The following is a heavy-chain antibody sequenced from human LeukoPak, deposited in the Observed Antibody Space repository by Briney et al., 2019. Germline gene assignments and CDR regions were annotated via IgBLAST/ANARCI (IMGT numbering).Heavy chain of an antibody. J-gene: IGHJ6*02. V-gene: IGHV3-7*01. D-gene: IGHD2-15*01. Sequence: PGGSLRLSCAASGFTFSSYWMSWVRQAPGKELEWVANIKQDGSEKYYVDSVKGRFTISRDNAKNSLYLQMNSLRAEDTAVYYCARGSHVGYCSGGSCWPGGMDVWGQGTTVTVSS. CDR2: IKQDGSEK. CDR1: GFTFSSYW. CDR3: ARGSHVGYCSGGSCWPGGMDV.